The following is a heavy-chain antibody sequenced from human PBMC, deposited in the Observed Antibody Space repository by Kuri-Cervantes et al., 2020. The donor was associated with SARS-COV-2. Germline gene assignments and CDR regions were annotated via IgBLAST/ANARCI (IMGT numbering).Heavy chain of an antibody. CDR3: ARPHGYGIYYFDY. Sequence: ASVKVSCKASGFTFTSSAVHWVRQAPGQGLEWMGIINPSGGSTSYAQKFQGRVTMTRDTSTSTVYMELSSLRSEDTAVYYCARPHGYGIYYFDYWGQGTLVTVSS. V-gene: IGHV1-46*01. CDR2: INPSGGST. J-gene: IGHJ4*02. CDR1: GFTFTSSA. D-gene: IGHD5-12*01.